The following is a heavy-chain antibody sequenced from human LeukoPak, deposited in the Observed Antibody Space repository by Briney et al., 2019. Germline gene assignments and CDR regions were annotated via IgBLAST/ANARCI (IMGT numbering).Heavy chain of an antibody. Sequence: PGGSLRLSCAVSGFTFRNAGMHWVRQPPGKGLEWIGYIYYSGSTNYNPSLKSRVTISVDTSKNQFSLKLSSVTAADTAVYYCARGGNYDFWSGSMYYYYGMDVWGQGTTVTVSS. V-gene: IGHV4-59*01. CDR3: ARGGNYDFWSGSMYYYYGMDV. CDR2: IYYSGST. J-gene: IGHJ6*02. D-gene: IGHD3-3*01. CDR1: GFTFRNAG.